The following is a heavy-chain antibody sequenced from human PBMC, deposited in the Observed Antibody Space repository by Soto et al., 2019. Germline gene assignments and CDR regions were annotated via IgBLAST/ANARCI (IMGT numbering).Heavy chain of an antibody. V-gene: IGHV4-4*02. CDR1: GGSISTTHW. D-gene: IGHD3-3*02. CDR2: INHSGST. Sequence: SETLSLTCTVSGGSISTTHWWTWIRQPPGKGLEWIGEINHSGSTNYNPSLKSRVTISVDTSKNQFSLKLSSVTAADTAVYYCASPKIAFYNWFDPWGQGTLVTVSS. J-gene: IGHJ5*02. CDR3: ASPKIAFYNWFDP.